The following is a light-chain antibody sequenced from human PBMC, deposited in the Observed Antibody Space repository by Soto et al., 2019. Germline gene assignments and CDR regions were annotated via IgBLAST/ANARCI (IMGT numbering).Light chain of an antibody. CDR1: ESVGNW. J-gene: IGKJ1*01. Sequence: DIQTTQTPSSLSASVGDRITITCRAHESVGNWLAWYQQKPGKAPKLLIYAATTLQSGVPSRFSGSRSGTVFSLTVSSLQPEDFATYYCQQYNSYWTFGQGTKVDIK. CDR2: AAT. V-gene: IGKV1D-16*01. CDR3: QQYNSYWT.